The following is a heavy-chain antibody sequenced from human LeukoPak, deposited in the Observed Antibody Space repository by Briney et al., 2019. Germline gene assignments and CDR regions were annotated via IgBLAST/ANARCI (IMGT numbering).Heavy chain of an antibody. CDR3: ATGGSYSTHFDY. CDR1: GGSIRTTDW. D-gene: IGHD6-13*01. CDR2: VYHSGST. V-gene: IGHV4-4*02. Sequence: SETLSLTCTVSGGSIRTTDWWTWVRQPPGKGLEWIGEVYHSGSTNYNPSLKSRVTISVDTSKNQFSLKLRSVTTADTAVYYCATGGSYSTHFDYWGQGSLVTVSS. J-gene: IGHJ4*02.